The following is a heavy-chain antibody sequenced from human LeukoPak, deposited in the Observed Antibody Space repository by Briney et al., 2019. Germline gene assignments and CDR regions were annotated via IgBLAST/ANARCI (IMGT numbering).Heavy chain of an antibody. V-gene: IGHV3-30*02. J-gene: IGHJ5*02. CDR1: GFTFSSYG. CDR3: ARDLGQYYDTSDNWFDP. Sequence: GGSLRLSCAASGFTFSSYGMHWVRQAPGKGLEWVAFIRYDGSNKYYADSVKGRFTISRDNAKNTLNLQMNSLRAEDTAVYYCARDLGQYYDTSDNWFDPWGQGTLVTVSS. CDR2: IRYDGSNK. D-gene: IGHD3-22*01.